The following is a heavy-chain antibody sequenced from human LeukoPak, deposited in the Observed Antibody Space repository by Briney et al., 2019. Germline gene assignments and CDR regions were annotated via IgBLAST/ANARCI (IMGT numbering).Heavy chain of an antibody. D-gene: IGHD1-26*01. J-gene: IGHJ6*02. CDR3: ARVSGTSYGMDV. Sequence: PSQTLSLTCAVSGGSISSGGYSWSWIRQPPGKGLEWIGYIYHSGSTYYNPSLKSRVTISVDRSKNQFSLKLSSVTAADTAVYYCARVSGTSYGMDVWGQGTTATVSS. CDR1: GGSISSGGYS. CDR2: IYHSGST. V-gene: IGHV4-30-2*01.